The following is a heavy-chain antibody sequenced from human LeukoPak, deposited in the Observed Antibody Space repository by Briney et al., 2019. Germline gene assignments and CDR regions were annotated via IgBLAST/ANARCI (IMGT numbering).Heavy chain of an antibody. CDR1: GGTFSSYA. CDR2: IIPIFGTA. J-gene: IGHJ6*03. V-gene: IGHV1-69*01. Sequence: GSSVKVSCKASGGTFSSYAISWVRQAPGQGLEWMGGIIPIFGTANYAQKFQGRVTITADESTSTAYMELSSLRSEDTAVYYCARVSVGGYYYYYMDVWGKGTTVTISS. CDR3: ARVSVGGYYYYYMDV. D-gene: IGHD4-23*01.